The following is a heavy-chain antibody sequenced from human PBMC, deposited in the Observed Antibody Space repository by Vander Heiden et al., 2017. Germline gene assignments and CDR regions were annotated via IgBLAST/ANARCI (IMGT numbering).Heavy chain of an antibody. CDR1: GFTFDDYA. Sequence: EVQLVESGGGLVQPGRSLRLSCAASGFTFDDYAMHWVRQAPGKGLEWVSGISWNSGSIGYADSVKGRFTISRDNAKNSLYLQMNSLRAEDTALYYCAKDRAMYSSGWYPGAFDIWGQGTMVTVSS. J-gene: IGHJ3*02. D-gene: IGHD6-19*01. CDR3: AKDRAMYSSGWYPGAFDI. V-gene: IGHV3-9*01. CDR2: ISWNSGSI.